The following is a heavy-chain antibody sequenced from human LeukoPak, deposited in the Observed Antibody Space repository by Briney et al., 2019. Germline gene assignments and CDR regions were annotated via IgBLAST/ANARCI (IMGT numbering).Heavy chain of an antibody. J-gene: IGHJ4*02. CDR1: GFTFTGYE. V-gene: IGHV3-48*03. Sequence: GGSLRLSCAASGFTFTGYEMNWVRQAPGKGLEWVSSISSTGSTMYYADSVKGRFTISRDNAKNSLNLQMNSLRAEDTSVYYCARAAYMVRGVIITPPFDYWGQGALVTVSS. CDR3: ARAAYMVRGVIITPPFDY. CDR2: ISSTGSTM. D-gene: IGHD3-10*01.